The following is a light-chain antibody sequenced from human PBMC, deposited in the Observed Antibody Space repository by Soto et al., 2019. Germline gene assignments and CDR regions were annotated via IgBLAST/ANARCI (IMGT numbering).Light chain of an antibody. CDR1: QNINTW. Sequence: DIQMTQSPSTLSASVGDRDTITCRASQNINTWLAWYQQKPGKAPYLLIYKASNLHSGVPSRFRGSASGTEFTLTISSLQPDDIATYYCQQYEAYPLTYGGGTKVEI. V-gene: IGKV1-5*03. CDR2: KAS. J-gene: IGKJ4*01. CDR3: QQYEAYPLT.